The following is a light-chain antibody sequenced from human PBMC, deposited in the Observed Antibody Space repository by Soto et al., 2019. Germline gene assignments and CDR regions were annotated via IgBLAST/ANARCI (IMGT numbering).Light chain of an antibody. CDR2: DAS. CDR1: QSISSW. CDR3: QQYNSYWT. V-gene: IGKV1-5*01. J-gene: IGKJ1*01. Sequence: DIQMTQSPSTLSASVGDRVTITCRASQSISSWLAWYQQKPGKAPKLLIYDASSLESGVPSRFSGSGSGTEFTITISSLQPDDFATYCCQQYNSYWTFGQGTKVEIK.